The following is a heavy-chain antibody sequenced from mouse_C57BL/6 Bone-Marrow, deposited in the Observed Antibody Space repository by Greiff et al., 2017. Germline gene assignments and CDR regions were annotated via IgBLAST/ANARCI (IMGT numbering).Heavy chain of an antibody. CDR3: AAHYYGSSYWYFDV. J-gene: IGHJ1*03. D-gene: IGHD1-1*01. Sequence: EVQLQQSGPVLVKPGPSVKISCKASGFTFTDYYMHWVKQSHGKSLEWIGLVYPYNGGTSYNQKFKGKATLTVDPSSSTAYMELNSLTSEDSAVYDCAAHYYGSSYWYFDVWGTGTTVTVSS. CDR1: GFTFTDYY. V-gene: IGHV1-36*01. CDR2: VYPYNGGT.